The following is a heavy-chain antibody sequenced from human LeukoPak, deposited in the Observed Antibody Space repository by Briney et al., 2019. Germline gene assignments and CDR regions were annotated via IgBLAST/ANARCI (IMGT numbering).Heavy chain of an antibody. V-gene: IGHV1-69*05. CDR3: ARKGAGPNWFDP. J-gene: IGHJ5*02. D-gene: IGHD6-19*01. CDR2: IIPIFGTA. Sequence: GASVKVSCKASGGTFSSYAISWVRQAPGQGLEWMGGIIPIFGTANYAQKLQGRVTMTTDTSTSTAYMELRSLRSDDTAVYYCARKGAGPNWFDPWGQGTLVTVSS. CDR1: GGTFSSYA.